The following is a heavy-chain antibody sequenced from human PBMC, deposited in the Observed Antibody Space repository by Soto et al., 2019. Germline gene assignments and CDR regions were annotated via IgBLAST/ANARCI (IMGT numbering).Heavy chain of an antibody. V-gene: IGHV1-69*12. CDR2: IIPVFGTP. CDR1: GGSLSNFG. CDR3: ARGDATKIVVTTYYAMDV. J-gene: IGHJ6*02. Sequence: QVQLVQSGAEVKQPGSSVKVSCTASGGSLSNFGISWVRQAPGQGLEWMGAIIPVFGTPHYAQKFQDRVTINADESTTTVYIEVRSLSSEATAVYYCARGDATKIVVTTYYAMDVLGQVTTVTVSS. D-gene: IGHD3-22*01.